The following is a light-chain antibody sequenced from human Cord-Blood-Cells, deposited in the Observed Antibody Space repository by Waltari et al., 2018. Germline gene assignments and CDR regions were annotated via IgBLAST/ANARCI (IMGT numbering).Light chain of an antibody. V-gene: IGKV3-20*01. Sequence: IVLTQSPGTLSLSPGERATLSCRASQSVSSSYLVGYQQKPGQAPRLLIYGASSSATGIPDRFSGSGSGTDFTLTISRLEPEDVAVYYCQQYGSSPPWTFGQGTKVEIK. CDR1: QSVSSSY. J-gene: IGKJ1*01. CDR2: GAS. CDR3: QQYGSSPPWT.